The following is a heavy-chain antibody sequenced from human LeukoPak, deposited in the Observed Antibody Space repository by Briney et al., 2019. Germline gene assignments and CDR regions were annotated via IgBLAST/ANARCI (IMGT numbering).Heavy chain of an antibody. CDR3: ARENDYYGSGSFDY. V-gene: IGHV3-30*03. CDR1: GFTFSSYG. J-gene: IGHJ4*02. Sequence: GGSLRLSCAASGFTFSSYGMHWVRQAPGKGLEWVAVISYDGSNKYYADSVKGRFTISRDNAKNSLYLQMNSLRAEDTAVYYCARENDYYGSGSFDYWGQGTLVTVSS. CDR2: ISYDGSNK. D-gene: IGHD3-10*01.